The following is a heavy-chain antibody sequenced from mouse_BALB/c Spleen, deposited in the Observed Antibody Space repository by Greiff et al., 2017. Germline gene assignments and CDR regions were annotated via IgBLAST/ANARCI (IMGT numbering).Heavy chain of an antibody. J-gene: IGHJ4*01. CDR1: GFTFSSFG. D-gene: IGHD1-2*01. Sequence: EVMLVESGGGLVQPGGSRKLSCAASGFTFSSFGMHWVRQAPEKGLEWVAYISSGSSTIYYADTVKGRFTISRDNPKNTLFLQMTSLRSEDTAMYYCARDLLRPYAMDYWGQGTSVTVSS. CDR2: ISSGSSTI. V-gene: IGHV5-17*02. CDR3: ARDLLRPYAMDY.